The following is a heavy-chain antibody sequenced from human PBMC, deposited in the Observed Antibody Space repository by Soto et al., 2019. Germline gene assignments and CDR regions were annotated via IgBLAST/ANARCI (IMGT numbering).Heavy chain of an antibody. CDR2: INSDGSST. CDR3: AREYSSSRYFDY. D-gene: IGHD6-6*01. Sequence: GSLRLSCAASGFTFSSYWMHWVRQAPGKGLVWVSRINSDGSSTSYADSVKGRFTISRDNAKNTLYLQMNSLRAEDTAVYYCAREYSSSRYFDYWGQGTLVTVSS. CDR1: GFTFSSYW. V-gene: IGHV3-74*01. J-gene: IGHJ4*02.